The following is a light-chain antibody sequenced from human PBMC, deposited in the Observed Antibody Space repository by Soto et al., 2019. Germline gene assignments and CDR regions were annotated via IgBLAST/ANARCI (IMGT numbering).Light chain of an antibody. CDR1: SSDVGGYNY. CDR3: RSYTSSSSARGV. CDR2: DVS. Sequence: QSALTQPASVSGSPGQSITISCSGTSSDVGGYNYFSWYQQHPGTAPKLMIYDVSKRPSGVSNRFSGSKSGTTASLAISGLQAEDEADYYCRSYTSSSSARGVFGGGTKLTVL. J-gene: IGLJ2*01. V-gene: IGLV2-14*03.